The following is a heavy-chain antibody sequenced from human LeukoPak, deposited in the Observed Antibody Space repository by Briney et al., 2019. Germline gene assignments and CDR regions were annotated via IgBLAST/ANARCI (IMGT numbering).Heavy chain of an antibody. CDR3: ARYSGTGYSPGTYSNS. V-gene: IGHV4-39*01. CDR1: GASISGSSHYF. D-gene: IGHD1-26*01. Sequence: SETLSLTCTVSGASISGSSHYFWGWIRQTPGKGLEWIGSIYYSGITYYTPSLKSRLTISVDTSRNQFSLKLSSVSAADTAVYYCARYSGTGYSPGTYSNSWGQGTRVTVSS. CDR2: IYYSGIT. J-gene: IGHJ4*02.